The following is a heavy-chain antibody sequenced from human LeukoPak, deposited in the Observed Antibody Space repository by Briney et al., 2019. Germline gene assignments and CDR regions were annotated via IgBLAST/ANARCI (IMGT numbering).Heavy chain of an antibody. CDR3: ARDRGSSTSHFFDY. CDR1: GFTFSSYS. D-gene: IGHD2-2*01. Sequence: QPGGSLRLSCAASGFTFSSYSMNWVRQAPGKGLEWVSYISSSSSTIYYADSVKGRFTISRDNAKNSLYLQMNSLRAEDTAVYYCARDRGSSTSHFFDYWGQGTLVTVSS. J-gene: IGHJ4*02. CDR2: ISSSSSTI. V-gene: IGHV3-48*04.